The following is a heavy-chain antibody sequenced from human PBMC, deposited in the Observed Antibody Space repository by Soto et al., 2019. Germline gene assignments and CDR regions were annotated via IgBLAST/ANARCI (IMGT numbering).Heavy chain of an antibody. CDR2: INGGSNYI. V-gene: IGHV3-48*01. Sequence: EVQLVESGGGLVQPGGSLRLSCAASGFSFNIYAMDWVRQAPGKGLEWLSYINGGSNYIFYADSVKGRFTISRYNAKNSLYLQMDSLSADDTAVYYCARDGKRVYEFDNWGQGTLVTVSS. CDR3: ARDGKRVYEFDN. D-gene: IGHD2-15*01. CDR1: GFSFNIYA. J-gene: IGHJ4*02.